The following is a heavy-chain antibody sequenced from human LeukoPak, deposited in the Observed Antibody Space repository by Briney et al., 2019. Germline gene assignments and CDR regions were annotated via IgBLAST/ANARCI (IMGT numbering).Heavy chain of an antibody. D-gene: IGHD2-15*01. CDR3: AKAEDIVVVVAATSFDY. Sequence: GGSLRLSCAASGFTFSSYAMSWVRQAPGKGLEWVSAINGSGGSTYYADSVKGRFTISRDNSKNTLYLQMNSLRAEDTAVYYCAKAEDIVVVVAATSFDYWGQGTLVTVSS. CDR1: GFTFSSYA. V-gene: IGHV3-23*01. CDR2: INGSGGST. J-gene: IGHJ4*02.